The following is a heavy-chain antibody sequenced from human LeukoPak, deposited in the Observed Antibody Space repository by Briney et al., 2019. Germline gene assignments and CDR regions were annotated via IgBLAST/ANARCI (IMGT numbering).Heavy chain of an antibody. V-gene: IGHV3-9*01. Sequence: SGGSLRLSCAASGFTFDDYAMHWVRQAPGKGLEWVSGISWNSGSIGYADSVKGRFTISRDNAKNSLYLQMNSLRAEDTAVYYCARARYDFWTGYSGYWGQGTLVTVSS. CDR2: ISWNSGSI. CDR3: ARARYDFWTGYSGY. D-gene: IGHD3-3*01. CDR1: GFTFDDYA. J-gene: IGHJ4*02.